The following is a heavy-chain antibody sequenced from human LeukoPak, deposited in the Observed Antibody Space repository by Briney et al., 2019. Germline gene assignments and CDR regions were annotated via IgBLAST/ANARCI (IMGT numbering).Heavy chain of an antibody. CDR1: GGSISSYY. J-gene: IGHJ6*02. CDR2: IYYSGST. V-gene: IGHV4-59*01. Sequence: PSETLSLTCTVSGGSISSYYWSWIRQPPGKGLEWIGYIYYSGSTNYNPSLKSRVTISVDTSKNQFSLKLSSVTAADTAVYYCARDTHHGMDVWGQGTTVTVSS. CDR3: ARDTHHGMDV.